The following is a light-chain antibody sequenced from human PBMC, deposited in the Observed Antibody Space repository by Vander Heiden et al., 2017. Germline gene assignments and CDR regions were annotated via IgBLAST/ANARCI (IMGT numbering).Light chain of an antibody. V-gene: IGKV1-5*03. Sequence: DIQMTQSPSTLPASVGDRVTITCRASQSITSWLAWYQQKPGKAPKLLIYKASSLESGVPSRFSGSGSRTEFTLTISSLQPDDFAAYYCQQYNSYLMYTFGQGTKLEIK. CDR1: QSITSW. CDR2: KAS. CDR3: QQYNSYLMYT. J-gene: IGKJ2*01.